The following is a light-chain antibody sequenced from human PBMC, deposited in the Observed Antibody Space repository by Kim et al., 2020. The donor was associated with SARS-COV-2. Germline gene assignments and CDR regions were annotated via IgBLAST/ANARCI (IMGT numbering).Light chain of an antibody. J-gene: IGKJ1*01. CDR1: QSVGNS. Sequence: LSPGERATLSCRASQSVGNSFAWYQQKPGQAPRLLIYDVFRRATGIPARFSGSGSGTDFTLTISSLEPEDFAVYYCQQRGNWPLTFGQGTKVDIK. V-gene: IGKV3-11*01. CDR3: QQRGNWPLT. CDR2: DVF.